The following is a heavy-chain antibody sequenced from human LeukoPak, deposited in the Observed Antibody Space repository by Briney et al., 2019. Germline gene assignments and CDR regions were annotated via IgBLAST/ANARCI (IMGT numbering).Heavy chain of an antibody. J-gene: IGHJ4*02. V-gene: IGHV3-53*01. Sequence: SGGSLRLSCAASGFTVSSNYMSWVRQAPGKGLEWVSVIYSGGSTYYADSVKGRFTISRDNSKNTLYLQMNSLRADDTAVYYCAKDSPGCSSTSCYFHYWGQGSLVTVSS. CDR1: GFTVSSNY. D-gene: IGHD2-2*01. CDR3: AKDSPGCSSTSCYFHY. CDR2: IYSGGST.